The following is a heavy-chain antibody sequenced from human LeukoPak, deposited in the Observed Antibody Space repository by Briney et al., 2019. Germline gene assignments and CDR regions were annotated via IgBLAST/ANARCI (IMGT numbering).Heavy chain of an antibody. D-gene: IGHD6-13*01. CDR2: MNPNSGNT. Sequence: ASVKVSCKASGYTFTSYDINWVRQATGQGLEWMGWMNPNSGNTGYAQKFQGRVTITRNTSISTAYMELSSLRSEDTAVYYCARGYYSSSWYAGASAAFDIWGQGTMVTVSS. CDR3: ARGYYSSSWYAGASAAFDI. V-gene: IGHV1-8*03. J-gene: IGHJ3*02. CDR1: GYTFTSYD.